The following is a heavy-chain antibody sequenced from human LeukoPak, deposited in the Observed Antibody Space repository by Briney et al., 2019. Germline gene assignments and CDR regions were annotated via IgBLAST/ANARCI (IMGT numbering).Heavy chain of an antibody. CDR1: GYTFTSYY. J-gene: IGHJ6*02. Sequence: ASVKVSCKASGYTFTSYYMHWVRQAPGQGLEWMGIINPSGGSTSYAQKFQGRVTMTRDTSTSTVYMELSSLRSEDTAVYYCARVGDCSSTSCYDAPYYYYGIDVWGQGTAVTVSS. V-gene: IGHV1-46*01. CDR3: ARVGDCSSTSCYDAPYYYYGIDV. CDR2: INPSGGST. D-gene: IGHD2-2*01.